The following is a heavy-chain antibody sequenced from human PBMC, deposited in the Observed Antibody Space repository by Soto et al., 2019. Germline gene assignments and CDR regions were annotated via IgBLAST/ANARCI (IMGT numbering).Heavy chain of an antibody. CDR1: GYTFTSYG. CDR2: ISAYNGNT. Sequence: ASVKVSCKASGYTFTSYGISWVRQAPGQGLEWMGWISAYNGNTNYAQKLQGRVTMTTDTSTSTAYMEMRSLRSDDTAVYYCDRVEFHITMVRGVISYFDYWGQGTLVTVSS. CDR3: DRVEFHITMVRGVISYFDY. V-gene: IGHV1-18*01. D-gene: IGHD3-10*01. J-gene: IGHJ4*02.